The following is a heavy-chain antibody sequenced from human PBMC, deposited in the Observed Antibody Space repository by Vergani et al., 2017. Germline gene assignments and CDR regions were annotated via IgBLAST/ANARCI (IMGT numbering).Heavy chain of an antibody. Sequence: EVQLLESGGNLVQPGGSLRLSCAASGFTFTNFAMTWVRQAPGEGLEWVSSISSSSSYIYYADSVKGRFTISRDNAKNSLYLQMNSLRAEDTAVYYCARAPNLGYCSSTSCPEGYYMDVWGKGTTVTVSS. CDR1: GFTFTNFA. J-gene: IGHJ6*03. CDR3: ARAPNLGYCSSTSCPEGYYMDV. V-gene: IGHV3-21*01. D-gene: IGHD2-2*01. CDR2: ISSSSSYI.